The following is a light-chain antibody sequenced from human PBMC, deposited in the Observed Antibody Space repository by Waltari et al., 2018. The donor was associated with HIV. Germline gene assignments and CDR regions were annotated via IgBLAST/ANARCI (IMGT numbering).Light chain of an antibody. Sequence: QSVLTQPPSASGAPRQRVTISCSGSTPNIGSSNVTWYQQFSRAAPKLLIYADAQRPSGVPDRFSGSKSGTSASLVISGLQSEDEADYYCSTWDERLNGVVFGGGTRLTVV. CDR1: TPNIGSSN. CDR2: ADA. J-gene: IGLJ2*01. V-gene: IGLV1-44*01. CDR3: STWDERLNGVV.